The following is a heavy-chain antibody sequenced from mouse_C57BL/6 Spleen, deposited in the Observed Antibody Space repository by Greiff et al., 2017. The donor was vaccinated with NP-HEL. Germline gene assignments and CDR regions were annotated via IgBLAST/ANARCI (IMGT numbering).Heavy chain of an antibody. V-gene: IGHV5-16*01. Sequence: DVMLVESEGGLVQPGSSMKLSCTASGFTFSDYYMAWVRQVPEKGLEWVANINYDGSSTYYLDSLKSRFIISRDNAKNILYLQMSSLKSEDTATYYCARSYYSNYGGFAYWGQGTLVTVSA. CDR2: INYDGSST. CDR3: ARSYYSNYGGFAY. CDR1: GFTFSDYY. D-gene: IGHD2-5*01. J-gene: IGHJ3*01.